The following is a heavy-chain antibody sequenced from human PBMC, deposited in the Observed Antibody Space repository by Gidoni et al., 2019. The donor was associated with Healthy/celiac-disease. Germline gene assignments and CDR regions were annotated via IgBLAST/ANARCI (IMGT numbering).Heavy chain of an antibody. V-gene: IGHV3-43*01. CDR3: AKSTGDFFPFDY. CDR1: GFTFDDYT. Sequence: EVQLVASGGVVVQPGGSVRLSCAASGFTFDDYTMHWVRQAPGKGLEWVSLISWDGGSTYYADSVKGRFTISRDNSKNSLYLQMNSLRTEDTALYYCAKSTGDFFPFDYWGQGTLVTVSS. D-gene: IGHD7-27*01. CDR2: ISWDGGST. J-gene: IGHJ4*02.